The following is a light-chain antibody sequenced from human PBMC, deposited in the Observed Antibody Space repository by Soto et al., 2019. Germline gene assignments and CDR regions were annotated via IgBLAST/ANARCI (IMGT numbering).Light chain of an antibody. CDR2: EAA. J-gene: IGKJ1*01. CDR1: QYIHNY. Sequence: DIQMTQSPSTLSASVGDRVTITCRAIQYIHNYLAWYQQKPGEAPKLLIYEAANLESGVPARFSGSGTGTEFTRTISSLQPDDFATYYCQQSNNYPWTFGQGTRVEI. V-gene: IGKV1-5*03. CDR3: QQSNNYPWT.